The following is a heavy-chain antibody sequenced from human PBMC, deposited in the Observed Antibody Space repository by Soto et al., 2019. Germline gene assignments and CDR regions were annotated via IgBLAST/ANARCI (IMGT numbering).Heavy chain of an antibody. D-gene: IGHD3-22*01. CDR3: AKDIRNYYDSSGYYDY. V-gene: IGHV3-23*01. Sequence: SWVRQAPGKGLEWVSAISGSGGSTYYADSVKGRFTISRDNSKNTLYLQMNSLRAEDTAVYYCAKDIRNYYDSSGYYDYWGQGTLVTVSS. J-gene: IGHJ4*02. CDR2: ISGSGGST.